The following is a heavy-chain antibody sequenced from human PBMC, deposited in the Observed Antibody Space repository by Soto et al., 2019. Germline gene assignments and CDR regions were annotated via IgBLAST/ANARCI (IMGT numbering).Heavy chain of an antibody. J-gene: IGHJ4*02. CDR3: AHRVLRTVFGLVTTIVIYFNC. CDR1: GFSLTTSGVG. D-gene: IGHD3-3*01. V-gene: IGHV2-5*02. Sequence: QITLNESGPTQVKPRQTLTLTCTCSGFSLTTSGVGVGWIRQSPGKAPEWLALIYWDDDKRDSPSLKRGLTITNETSKNHVVRIMADLGPADRATYSWAHRVLRTVFGLVTTIVIYFNCWGQGTPVA. CDR2: IYWDDDK.